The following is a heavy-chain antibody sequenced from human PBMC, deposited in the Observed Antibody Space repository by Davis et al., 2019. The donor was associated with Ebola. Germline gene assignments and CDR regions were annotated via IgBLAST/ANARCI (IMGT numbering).Heavy chain of an antibody. CDR1: GYTFTNYY. CDR3: TTPGGQDSGYDVFDI. J-gene: IGHJ3*02. V-gene: IGHV1-46*03. D-gene: IGHD5-12*01. Sequence: AASVTVSCKASGYTFTNYYMHWVRQAPGQGLEWMGMINPNDGRTIYAQKFQGRVTVTRDTSTTTVYMDLSSLRSEDTALNYCTTPGGQDSGYDVFDIWGQGTMVTVSS. CDR2: INPNDGRT.